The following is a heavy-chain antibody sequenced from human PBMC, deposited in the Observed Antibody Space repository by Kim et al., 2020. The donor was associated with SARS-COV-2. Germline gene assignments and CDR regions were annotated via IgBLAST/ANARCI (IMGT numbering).Heavy chain of an antibody. Sequence: GGSLILSCAASGFTFSSYAMHWVRQAPGKGLEWVAVISYDGSNKYYADSVKGRFTISRDNSKNTLHLQMNSLRAEDTAVYYCARDSSNYGSGIHDYWGQG. V-gene: IGHV3-30*04. J-gene: IGHJ4*02. D-gene: IGHD3-10*01. CDR2: ISYDGSNK. CDR1: GFTFSSYA. CDR3: ARDSSNYGSGIHDY.